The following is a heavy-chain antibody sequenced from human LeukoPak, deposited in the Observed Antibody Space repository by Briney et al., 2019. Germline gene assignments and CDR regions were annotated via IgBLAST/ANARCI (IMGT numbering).Heavy chain of an antibody. Sequence: SETLSLTCTVSGGSISSSSYYWGWIRQPPGKGLEWIGSIYYSGSTYYNPSLKSRVTISVDTSKNQFSLKLSSVTAADTAVYYCARGVSSNYFHCSIGYVDVWGKGTTVTVSS. CDR1: GGSISSSSYY. J-gene: IGHJ6*04. D-gene: IGHD4-11*01. V-gene: IGHV4-39*07. CDR2: IYYSGST. CDR3: ARGVSSNYFHCSIGYVDV.